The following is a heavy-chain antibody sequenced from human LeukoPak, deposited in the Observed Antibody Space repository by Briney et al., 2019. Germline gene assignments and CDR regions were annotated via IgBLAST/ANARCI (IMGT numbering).Heavy chain of an antibody. CDR2: ISYDGSNK. V-gene: IGHV3-30*18. D-gene: IGHD3-3*01. CDR3: AKDLSWSGFLGAFDI. Sequence: PGRSLRLSCAASGFTFSSYGMHWVRQAPGKGLEWVAVISYDGSNKYYADSVKDRFTISRDNSKNTLYLQMNSLRAEDTAVYYCAKDLSWSGFLGAFDIWGQGTMVTVSS. J-gene: IGHJ3*02. CDR1: GFTFSSYG.